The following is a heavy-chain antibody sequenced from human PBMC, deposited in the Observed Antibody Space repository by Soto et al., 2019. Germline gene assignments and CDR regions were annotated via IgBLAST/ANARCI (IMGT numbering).Heavy chain of an antibody. Sequence: PGGSLRLSCAASGFTFSTYWMHWVRQAPGKGLVWVSRINSDGSTTSYADSVKGRFTISRDSAKNTLYLQMSSLRAEDTAVYYCARAPYPVFDCWGRGTLVTVSS. CDR2: INSDGSTT. CDR1: GFTFSTYW. V-gene: IGHV3-74*01. CDR3: ARAPYPVFDC. J-gene: IGHJ4*02.